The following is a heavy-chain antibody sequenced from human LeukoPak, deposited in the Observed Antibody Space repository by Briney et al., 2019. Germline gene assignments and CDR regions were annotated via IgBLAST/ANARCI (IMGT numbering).Heavy chain of an antibody. CDR3: ARERAYCSSTSCYIRGIDY. CDR1: GGTFSSYA. Sequence: ASVKVSCKASGGTFSSYAISWVRQAPGQGLEWMGRIIPIFGIANYAQKFQGRVTITADKSTSTAYMELSSLRSEDTAVYYCARERAYCSSTSCYIRGIDYWGQGILVTVSS. J-gene: IGHJ4*02. D-gene: IGHD2-2*02. V-gene: IGHV1-69*04. CDR2: IIPIFGIA.